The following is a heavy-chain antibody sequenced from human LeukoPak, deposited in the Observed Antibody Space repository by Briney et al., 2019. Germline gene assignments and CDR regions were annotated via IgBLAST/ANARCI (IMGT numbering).Heavy chain of an antibody. Sequence: SEPLSLTCTVSGGSVSSSSYHWSWIRRPPGKGLEWIGEINHSGSTNYNPSLKSRVTISVDTSKNQFSLKLSSVTAADTAVYYCARGRPVLRFLEWLSPNDAFDIWGQGTMVTVSS. V-gene: IGHV4-39*07. J-gene: IGHJ3*02. CDR1: GGSVSSSSYH. CDR3: ARGRPVLRFLEWLSPNDAFDI. CDR2: INHSGST. D-gene: IGHD3-3*01.